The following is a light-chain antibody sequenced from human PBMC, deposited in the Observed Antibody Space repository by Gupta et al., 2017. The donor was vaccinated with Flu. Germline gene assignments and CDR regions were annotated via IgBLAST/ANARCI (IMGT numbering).Light chain of an antibody. Sequence: PSFLSASVGDRVTSTCRASQDISGYLAWYQQNPGKAPKLLIYAASTLQSGVPSRFSGSGSGTEFTLTINSLQPEDFATYYCQQVNSYPLTFGQGTKVEIK. CDR1: QDISGY. J-gene: IGKJ1*01. CDR3: QQVNSYPLT. V-gene: IGKV1-9*01. CDR2: AAS.